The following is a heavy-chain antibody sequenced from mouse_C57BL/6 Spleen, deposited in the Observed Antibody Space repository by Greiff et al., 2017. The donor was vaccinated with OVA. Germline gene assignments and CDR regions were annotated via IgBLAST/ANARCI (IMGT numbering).Heavy chain of an antibody. Sequence: VQLQQPGAELVRPGSSVKLSCKASGYTFTSYWMDWVKQRPGQGLEWIGNIYPSDSETHYNQKFKDKATLTVDKSSSTAYMQLSSLTSEDSAVYYCAREDYYSNGVYFDYWGQGTTLTVSS. CDR3: AREDYYSNGVYFDY. D-gene: IGHD2-5*01. CDR1: GYTFTSYW. V-gene: IGHV1-61*01. CDR2: IYPSDSET. J-gene: IGHJ2*01.